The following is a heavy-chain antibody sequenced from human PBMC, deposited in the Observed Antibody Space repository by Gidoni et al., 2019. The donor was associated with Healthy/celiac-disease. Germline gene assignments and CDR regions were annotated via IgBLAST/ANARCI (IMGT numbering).Heavy chain of an antibody. CDR1: GGSISSYY. D-gene: IGHD5-18*01. Sequence: QVQLQESGPGLVKPSETLSLTCTVSGGSISSYYWSWIRQPPGKGLEWIGYIYYSGSTNYNPSLKSRVTISVDTSKNQFFLKLSSVTAADTAVYYCARQGRGYSYARDAFDIWGQGTMVTVSS. J-gene: IGHJ3*02. CDR3: ARQGRGYSYARDAFDI. CDR2: IYYSGST. V-gene: IGHV4-59*08.